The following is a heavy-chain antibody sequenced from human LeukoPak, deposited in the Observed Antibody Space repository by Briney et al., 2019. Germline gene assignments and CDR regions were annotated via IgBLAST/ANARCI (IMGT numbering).Heavy chain of an antibody. CDR1: GYTFTSYD. V-gene: IGHV1-8*01. CDR3: ARSFYYDYSGSAWFDP. CDR2: MNPNSGNT. J-gene: IGHJ5*02. Sequence: ASVKVSCKASGYTFTSYDINWVRQATGQGLEWMGWMNPNSGNTGYAQKFQGRITLTSDMSASTAYMELSSLRSEDTGVFYCARSFYYDYSGSAWFDPWGQGTPVTVSS. D-gene: IGHD3-22*01.